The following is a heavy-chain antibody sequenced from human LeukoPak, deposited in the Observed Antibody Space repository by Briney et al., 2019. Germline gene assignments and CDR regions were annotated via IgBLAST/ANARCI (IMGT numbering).Heavy chain of an antibody. Sequence: PGGSLRLSCAASGFTFSSYAMHWVRQAPGKGLEWVAVISYDGSNKYYADSVKGRFTISRDNAKNSLYLQMNSLRDEDTAVYYCAREGEASSSVYYYYYYYGMDVWGQGTTVTVSS. D-gene: IGHD6-6*01. CDR1: GFTFSSYA. V-gene: IGHV3-30-3*01. CDR3: AREGEASSSVYYYYYYYGMDV. CDR2: ISYDGSNK. J-gene: IGHJ6*02.